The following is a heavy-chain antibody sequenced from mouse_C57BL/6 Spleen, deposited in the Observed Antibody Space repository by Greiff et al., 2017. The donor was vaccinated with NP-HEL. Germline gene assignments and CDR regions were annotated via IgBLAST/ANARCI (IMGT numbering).Heavy chain of an antibody. CDR2: ISDGGSYT. CDR1: GFTFSSYA. V-gene: IGHV5-4*03. J-gene: IGHJ1*03. CDR3: ASADWYFDV. Sequence: EVKLMESGGGLVKPGGSLKLSCAASGFTFSSYAMSWVRQTPEKRLEWVATISDGGSYTYYPDNVKGRFTISRDNAKNNLYLQMTSLRSEDTAMYYCASADWYFDVWGTGTTVTVSS.